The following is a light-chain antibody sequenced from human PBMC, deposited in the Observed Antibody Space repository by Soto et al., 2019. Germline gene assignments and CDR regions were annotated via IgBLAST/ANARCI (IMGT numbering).Light chain of an antibody. V-gene: IGLV2-23*01. CDR1: SSDVGSYNL. Sequence: QSALTQPASMSGSPGQSITISCTGTSSDVGSYNLVSWYQQFPDKAPKLIIYDGSERPSGVSNRFSGSKSGNTASLTISGLQAEDEADYYCCSYAGSSTWVFGGGTKLTVL. CDR3: CSYAGSSTWV. J-gene: IGLJ3*02. CDR2: DGS.